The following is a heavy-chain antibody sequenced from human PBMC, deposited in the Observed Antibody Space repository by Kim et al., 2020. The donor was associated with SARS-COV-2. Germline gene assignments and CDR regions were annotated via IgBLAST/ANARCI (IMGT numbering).Heavy chain of an antibody. CDR2: TSGST. V-gene: IGHV4-4*07. J-gene: IGHJ4*02. CDR3: ATLPSS. Sequence: TSGSTTYNPALKSRVTMSVDTSKNQFSLKLSSVTAADTAVYYCATLPSSWGQGTLVTVSA.